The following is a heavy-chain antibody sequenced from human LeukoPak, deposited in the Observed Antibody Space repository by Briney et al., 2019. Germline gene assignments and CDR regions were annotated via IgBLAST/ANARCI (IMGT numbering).Heavy chain of an antibody. V-gene: IGHV1-2*02. D-gene: IGHD4-17*01. CDR3: ARGSKGTTVATYYFDY. CDR2: INPNSGGT. CDR1: GYTFTGYY. J-gene: IGHJ4*02. Sequence: ASVKVSCKATGYTFTGYYMHWVRQAPGQGLEWMGWINPNSGGTNYAQKFQGRVTMTRDTSISTAYMELSRLRSDDTAVYYCARGSKGTTVATYYFDYWGQGTLVTVSS.